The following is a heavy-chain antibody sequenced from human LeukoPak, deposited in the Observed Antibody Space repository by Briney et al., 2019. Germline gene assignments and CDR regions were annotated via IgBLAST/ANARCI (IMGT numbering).Heavy chain of an antibody. D-gene: IGHD3-22*01. V-gene: IGHV7-4-1*02. Sequence: ASVKVSCKASGYTFTSYAMNWVRQAPGQGLEWMGWINANTGNPTYAQGFTGRFVFSLDTSVSTAYLQISSLKAEDTAVYYCARAPLLHYYDSSGYYFDYWGQGTLVTVSS. J-gene: IGHJ4*02. CDR3: ARAPLLHYYDSSGYYFDY. CDR2: INANTGNP. CDR1: GYTFTSYA.